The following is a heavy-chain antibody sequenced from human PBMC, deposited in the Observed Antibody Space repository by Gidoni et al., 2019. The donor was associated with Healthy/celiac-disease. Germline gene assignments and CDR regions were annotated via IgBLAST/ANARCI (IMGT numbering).Heavy chain of an antibody. CDR1: GGSISSSSYY. D-gene: IGHD2-15*01. CDR3: ARHVRLLQQDLWYFDL. J-gene: IGHJ2*01. CDR2: IYYSGST. Sequence: QLQLQESGPGLVKPSETLSLTCTVSGGSISSSSYYWGWIRQPPGKGLEWIGSIYYSGSTYYNPSLKSRVTISVDTSKNQFSLKLSSVTAADTAVYYCARHVRLLQQDLWYFDLWGRGTLVTVSS. V-gene: IGHV4-39*01.